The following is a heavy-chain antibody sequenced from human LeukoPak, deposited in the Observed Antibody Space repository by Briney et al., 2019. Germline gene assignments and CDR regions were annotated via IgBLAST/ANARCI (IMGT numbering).Heavy chain of an antibody. J-gene: IGHJ3*02. V-gene: IGHV4-39*01. CDR1: GGSISSSSYY. CDR2: IYYSGST. Sequence: SETLSLTCTVSGGSISSSSYYWGWIRQPPGKGLEWIGSIYYSGSTYYNPSLKSRVTISVDTSKNQFSLKLSSVTAADTAVYYCARLGTAGSWYGGAFDIWGQGKMVTVSS. D-gene: IGHD6-13*01. CDR3: ARLGTAGSWYGGAFDI.